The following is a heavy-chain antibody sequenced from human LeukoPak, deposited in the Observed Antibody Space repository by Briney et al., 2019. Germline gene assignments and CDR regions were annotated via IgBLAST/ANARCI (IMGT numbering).Heavy chain of an antibody. CDR3: AKDLHYNDGRWEFDP. CDR2: MIGAGNT. J-gene: IGHJ5*02. CDR1: GFTFSTFA. D-gene: IGHD5-24*01. Sequence: GGSLRLSCAVSGFTFSTFAMTWVRQAPGKGLEWVSGMIGAGNTYYADSVKGRFTISRDNSKNTVYLQMNSLRVEDTAIYYCAKDLHYNDGRWEFDPWGQGTLVTVSS. V-gene: IGHV3-23*01.